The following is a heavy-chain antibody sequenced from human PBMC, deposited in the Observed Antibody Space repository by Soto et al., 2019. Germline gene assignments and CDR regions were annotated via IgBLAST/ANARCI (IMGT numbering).Heavy chain of an antibody. D-gene: IGHD3-10*01. CDR1: GYSFTSYW. V-gene: IGHV5-51*01. CDR2: IYPGDSDT. Sequence: EVQLVQSGAEVKKPGESLKISCKGSGYSFTSYWIGWVRQMPGKGLEWMGIIYPGDSDTRYSPSFQGQVTISADKSISTAYLQGSSLKASDTAMYYCARQGRTDDGRLLWFGGLDYWGQGTLVTVSS. CDR3: ARQGRTDDGRLLWFGGLDY. J-gene: IGHJ4*02.